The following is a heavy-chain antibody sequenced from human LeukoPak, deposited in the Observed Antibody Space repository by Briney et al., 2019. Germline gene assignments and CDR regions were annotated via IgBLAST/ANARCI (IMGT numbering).Heavy chain of an antibody. V-gene: IGHV3-23*01. D-gene: IGHD1-26*01. CDR1: GFTFSSSG. CDR3: ARAMGASYYMDV. Sequence: GGSLRLSCAASGFTFSSSGMSWVRQAPGKGLERVSAISDSGASTYYADSVKGRFTISRDNAKNSLYLQMNSLRAEDTAVYYCARAMGASYYMDVWGKGTTVTVSS. J-gene: IGHJ6*03. CDR2: ISDSGAST.